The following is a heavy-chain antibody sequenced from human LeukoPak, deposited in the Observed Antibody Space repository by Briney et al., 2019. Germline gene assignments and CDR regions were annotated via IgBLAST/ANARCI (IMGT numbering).Heavy chain of an antibody. CDR1: GFTFSSYS. Sequence: GGSLRLSCAASGFTFSSYSMNWVRQAPGKGLEWVSSISSSSYIYYADSVKGRFTSSRDNAKNSLYLQMNSLRAEDTAVYYCARDTGAALFDYWGQGTLVTVSS. J-gene: IGHJ4*02. CDR3: ARDTGAALFDY. V-gene: IGHV3-21*01. D-gene: IGHD1-1*01. CDR2: ISSSSYI.